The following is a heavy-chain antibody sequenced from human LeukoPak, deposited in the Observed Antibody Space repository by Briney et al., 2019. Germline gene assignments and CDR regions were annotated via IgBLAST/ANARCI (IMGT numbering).Heavy chain of an antibody. Sequence: SETLSLTCTVPTGSMNTFFWTWVRQPAGKGLEWIGRVSGSGTAYHNPSLGSRVSISLDTSNNQLFLKVFSVTAADTAVYYCARGNELTKTSGHYSFDYWSQGVLVSVSS. D-gene: IGHD1-1*01. V-gene: IGHV4-4*07. CDR2: VSGSGTA. CDR1: TGSMNTFF. CDR3: ARGNELTKTSGHYSFDY. J-gene: IGHJ4*02.